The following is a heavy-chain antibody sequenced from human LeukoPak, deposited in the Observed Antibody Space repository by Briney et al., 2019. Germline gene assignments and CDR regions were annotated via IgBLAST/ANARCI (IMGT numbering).Heavy chain of an antibody. D-gene: IGHD3-22*01. V-gene: IGHV3-48*03. Sequence: GGSLRLSCAASGFTLSSYEMNWVRQAPGKGLEWVSYISSSGNLIYYADSVKGRFTISRDNSKNTLYLQMNSLRAEDTAVYYCAKDPRYYDSSGYNDYWGQGTLVTVSS. CDR2: ISSSGNLI. J-gene: IGHJ4*02. CDR1: GFTLSSYE. CDR3: AKDPRYYDSSGYNDY.